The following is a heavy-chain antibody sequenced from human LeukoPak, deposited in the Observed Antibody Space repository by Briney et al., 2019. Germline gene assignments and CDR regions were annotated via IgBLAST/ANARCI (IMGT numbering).Heavy chain of an antibody. V-gene: IGHV3-11*06. CDR1: GFTFRDHY. Sequence: ARGSLRLSCSAAGFTFRDHYRAWIRQAPGKGLEWISHISGSGSFTHYADSVKGRFTISRDTATNSLSLQMNSLRAEDTAVYYCARGDYGGNSGLHFDYWGQGTLVTVSS. D-gene: IGHD4-23*01. CDR2: ISGSGSFT. J-gene: IGHJ4*02. CDR3: ARGDYGGNSGLHFDY.